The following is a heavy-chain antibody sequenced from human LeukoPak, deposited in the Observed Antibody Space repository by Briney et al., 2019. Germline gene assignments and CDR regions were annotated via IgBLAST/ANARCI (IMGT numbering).Heavy chain of an antibody. V-gene: IGHV3-74*01. CDR1: GFTFSSYW. CDR2: IYTDVSTT. CDR3: ARGGHYGGNSYIDY. J-gene: IGHJ4*02. D-gene: IGHD4-23*01. Sequence: GGSLRLSCAASGFTFSSYWMHWVRQAPGKGLVWVSRIYTDVSTTSYADSVRGRFTISRDNAKNTLYLQMNSLRAEDTAVYYCARGGHYGGNSYIDYWGQGTLVTVSS.